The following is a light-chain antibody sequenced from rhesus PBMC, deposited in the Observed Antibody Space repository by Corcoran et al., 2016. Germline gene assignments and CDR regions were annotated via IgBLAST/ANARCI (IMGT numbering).Light chain of an antibody. V-gene: IGKV3S9*01. CDR2: GAS. Sequence: EIVMTQSPATLSLSPGERATLSCRARQSVSSYVAWYQQKPEQAPRLLIYGASSRATGIPDRFSGSGSGTDFTLIISSLEPEDVGVYYCQQYNNWNSFGQGTKVEIK. CDR3: QQYNNWNS. J-gene: IGKJ2*01. CDR1: QSVSSY.